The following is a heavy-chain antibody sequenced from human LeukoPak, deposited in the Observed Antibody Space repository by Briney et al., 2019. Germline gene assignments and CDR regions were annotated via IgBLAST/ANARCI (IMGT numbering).Heavy chain of an antibody. Sequence: GGSLRLSCAASGFTFSSYGMHWVRQAPGKGLEWVAVISYDGSNKYYADSVKGRFTISRDNSKNTLYLQMNSLRADDTAVYYCARVGTMVRGVHGFDYWGQGTLITVSS. CDR1: GFTFSSYG. J-gene: IGHJ4*02. CDR2: ISYDGSNK. D-gene: IGHD3-10*01. V-gene: IGHV3-30*03. CDR3: ARVGTMVRGVHGFDY.